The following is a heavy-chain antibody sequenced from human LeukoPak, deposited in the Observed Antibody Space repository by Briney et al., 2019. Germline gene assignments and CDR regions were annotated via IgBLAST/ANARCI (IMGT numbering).Heavy chain of an antibody. D-gene: IGHD2-2*01. CDR1: GGSISSYY. V-gene: IGHV4-4*07. CDR3: ARSRYCSSTSCPSYRFDY. Sequence: PSETLSLTCTVSGGSISSYYWSWIRQPAGKGLEWVGRIYTSGSTNYNPSLKSRVTISVDKSKNQFSLKLSSVTAADTAVYYCARSRYCSSTSCPSYRFDYWGQGTLVTVSS. CDR2: IYTSGST. J-gene: IGHJ4*02.